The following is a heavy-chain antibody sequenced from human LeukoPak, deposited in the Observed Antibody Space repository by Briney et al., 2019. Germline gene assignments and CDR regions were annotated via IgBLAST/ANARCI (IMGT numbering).Heavy chain of an antibody. CDR1: GYTFTDYY. CDR3: ARAEVTWNYGDY. D-gene: IGHD2-21*02. Sequence: ASVKVSCKASGYTFTDYYLHWVRQAPGQGLEWMGWISAYNGNTNYAQKLQGRVTMTTDTSTSTAYMELRSLRSDDTAVYYCARAEVTWNYGDYWGQGTLVTVSS. CDR2: ISAYNGNT. J-gene: IGHJ4*02. V-gene: IGHV1-18*04.